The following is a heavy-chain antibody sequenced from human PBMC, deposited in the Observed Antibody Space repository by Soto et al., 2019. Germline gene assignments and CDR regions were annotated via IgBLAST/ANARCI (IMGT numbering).Heavy chain of an antibody. CDR3: AKGLGDYYDLKYFEY. J-gene: IGHJ4*02. CDR1: GFTFSSYG. V-gene: IGHV3-30*18. CDR2: IAYDGSNK. Sequence: PGGSLRLSFAASGFTFSSYGMHWVRQAPGKGLEWVAVIAYDGSNKYYADSVKGRFTISRDNSKNTLYVEMNSLRAEDTAVYYCAKGLGDYYDLKYFEYWGQGTLVTVSS. D-gene: IGHD3-3*01.